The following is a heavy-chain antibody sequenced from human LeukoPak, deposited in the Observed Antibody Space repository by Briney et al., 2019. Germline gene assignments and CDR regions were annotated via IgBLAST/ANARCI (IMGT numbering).Heavy chain of an antibody. V-gene: IGHV3-23*01. Sequence: GGSLRLSCAAYQFTFSSSYMSWVRQAPGKGLEWVAAISHSGGATYYADSVKGRFTISRDNSKNTLYLQMTSLRAEDTAVYYCVTEQRCTVTKCATAFDFWGQGTLVTVS. CDR3: VTEQRCTVTKCATAFDF. CDR2: ISHSGGAT. D-gene: IGHD2-8*02. J-gene: IGHJ4*02. CDR1: QFTFSSSY.